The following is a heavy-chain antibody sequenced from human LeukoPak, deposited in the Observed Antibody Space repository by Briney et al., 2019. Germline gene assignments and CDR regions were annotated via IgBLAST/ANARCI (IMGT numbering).Heavy chain of an antibody. V-gene: IGHV3-7*02. J-gene: IGHJ6*02. Sequence: SGGSLRLSCAASGFSFSSYWMSWVRQAPGKGLEWVANIKQDGSEKYYVVSVKGRFTISRDNAKNSLYLQVNSLRAEDTAVYYCASQDYYYGMDVWGQGTTVTVSS. CDR1: GFSFSSYW. CDR3: ASQDYYYGMDV. CDR2: IKQDGSEK.